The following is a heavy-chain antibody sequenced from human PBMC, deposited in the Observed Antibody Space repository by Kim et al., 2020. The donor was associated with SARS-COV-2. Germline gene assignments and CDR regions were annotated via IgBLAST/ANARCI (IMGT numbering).Heavy chain of an antibody. D-gene: IGHD2-2*01. V-gene: IGHV1-3*01. CDR2: NT. Sequence: NTKYSEEFQGRVTITRDKSASTAYMALTGLKSEDTAVYYCTREDTTNWFDYWGQGTLVTVSS. CDR3: TREDTTNWFDY. J-gene: IGHJ5*01.